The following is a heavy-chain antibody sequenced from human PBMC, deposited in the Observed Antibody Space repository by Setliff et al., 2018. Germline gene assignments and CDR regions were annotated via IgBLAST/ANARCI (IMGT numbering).Heavy chain of an antibody. CDR2: ISAHNGKT. Sequence: ASVKVSCKTSGYIFSDYGIAWVRQAPGQGLEWMGWISAHNGKTYYSPKLHGRVTLTTDTSTSTAYMELRSLGSDDTAVYYCSRLVRFCTRTSCQRLSGGEFWGQGTLGTVSS. V-gene: IGHV1-18*01. J-gene: IGHJ4*02. D-gene: IGHD2-8*01. CDR1: GYIFSDYG. CDR3: SRLVRFCTRTSCQRLSGGEF.